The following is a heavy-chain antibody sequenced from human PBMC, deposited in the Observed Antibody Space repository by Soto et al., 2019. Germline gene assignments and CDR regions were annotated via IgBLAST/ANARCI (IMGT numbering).Heavy chain of an antibody. CDR3: ARGGARFGRADY. D-gene: IGHD1-26*01. Sequence: GESLKISCRGSVYSFTSYWISWVRQMPGKGLEWMGRIDPSDSYTNYSPSFQGHVTISADKSISTAYLQWSSLKASDTAMYYCARGGARFGRADYWGQGTLVTVSS. V-gene: IGHV5-10-1*01. CDR1: VYSFTSYW. CDR2: IDPSDSYT. J-gene: IGHJ4*02.